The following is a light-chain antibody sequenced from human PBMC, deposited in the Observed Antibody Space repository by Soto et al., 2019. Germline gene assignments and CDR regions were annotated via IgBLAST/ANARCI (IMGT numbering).Light chain of an antibody. CDR1: QSAGNN. V-gene: IGKV3-15*01. Sequence: EIVMTQSPATLSVSPGETATLSCRASQSAGNNLAWYQQKPGQAPRLLIYDASTRATGVPARFSGSGSGAEFTLTISSLQSEDFAVYYCQQYNNWPMYTFGQGTKLEIK. CDR2: DAS. CDR3: QQYNNWPMYT. J-gene: IGKJ2*01.